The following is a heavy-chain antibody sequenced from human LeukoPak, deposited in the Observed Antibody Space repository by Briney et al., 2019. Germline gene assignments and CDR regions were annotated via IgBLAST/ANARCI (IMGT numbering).Heavy chain of an antibody. CDR2: ISWNSGSI. CDR1: GFTFDDYA. J-gene: IGHJ4*02. Sequence: GGSLRLSCAASGFTFDDYAMHWVRQAPGKGLEWVSGISWNSGSIGYADSVKGRFTISRDNAKNSLYLQMNSLRAEDTALYYCAKDSHALIAAAGTPFDYWGQGTLVTVSS. CDR3: AKDSHALIAAAGTPFDY. V-gene: IGHV3-9*01. D-gene: IGHD6-13*01.